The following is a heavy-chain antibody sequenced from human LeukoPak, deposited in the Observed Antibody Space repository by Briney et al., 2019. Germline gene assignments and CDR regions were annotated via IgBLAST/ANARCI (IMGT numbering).Heavy chain of an antibody. CDR1: GGSISSGGYY. D-gene: IGHD3-3*01. Sequence: SETLSLTCTVSGGSISSGGYYWSWIRQHPGKGLEWIGYIYYSGSTYYNPSLKSRVTISVDTSKNQFSLKLSSVTAADTAVYYCARTNRARDDFWSGYYTGVSDYGMDVWGQGTTVTVSS. V-gene: IGHV4-31*03. CDR3: ARTNRARDDFWSGYYTGVSDYGMDV. J-gene: IGHJ6*02. CDR2: IYYSGST.